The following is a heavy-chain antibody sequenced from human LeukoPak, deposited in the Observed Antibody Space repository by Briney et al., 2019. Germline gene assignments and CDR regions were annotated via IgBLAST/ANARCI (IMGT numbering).Heavy chain of an antibody. CDR2: INPNSDDT. V-gene: IGHV1-2*06. Sequence: ASVKLSCKASGYTFTGYYIHCLRHAPGQALEWMGRINPNSDDTNYAQKFQGRVTMTRDTSISTAYMELSRLRSDDRAVYYCARPVTWIQLWLPDYYDYYGMDVWGQGTTVTVSS. CDR3: ARPVTWIQLWLPDYYDYYGMDV. J-gene: IGHJ6*02. CDR1: GYTFTGYY. D-gene: IGHD5-18*01.